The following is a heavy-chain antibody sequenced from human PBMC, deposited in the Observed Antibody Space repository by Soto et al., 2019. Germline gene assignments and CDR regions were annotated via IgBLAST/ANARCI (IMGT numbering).Heavy chain of an antibody. CDR1: GFTFSNAW. Sequence: EVQLVESGGGLVKPGGSLRLSCAASGFTFSNAWMSWVRQAPGKGLEWVGRIKSKTDGGTTDYAAPVKGRFTISRDDSKNTLYLQMNSLKTEDTAVYYCTTDLDPFTMVRGVARGGDYWGQGTLVPVSS. J-gene: IGHJ4*02. V-gene: IGHV3-15*01. D-gene: IGHD3-10*01. CDR2: IKSKTDGGTT. CDR3: TTDLDPFTMVRGVARGGDY.